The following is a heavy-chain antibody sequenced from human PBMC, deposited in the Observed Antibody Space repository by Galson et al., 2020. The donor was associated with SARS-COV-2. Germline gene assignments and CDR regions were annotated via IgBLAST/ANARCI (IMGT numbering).Heavy chain of an antibody. J-gene: IGHJ4*02. CDR3: ARAEYYYDSSGYNDY. CDR1: GFTSSSYS. Sequence: GASQKISCAASGFTSSSYSMNWVRQAPGKGLEWVSSISSSSSYIYYADSVKGRFTISRDNAKNSLYLQMNSLRAEDTAVYYCARAEYYYDSSGYNDYWGQGTLVTVSS. V-gene: IGHV3-21*01. CDR2: ISSSSSYI. D-gene: IGHD3-22*01.